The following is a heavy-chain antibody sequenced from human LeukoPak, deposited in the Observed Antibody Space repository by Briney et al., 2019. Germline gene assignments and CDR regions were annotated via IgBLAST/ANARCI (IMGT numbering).Heavy chain of an antibody. CDR1: GGSISSYY. CDR2: IYFSGST. CDR3: ARGDSHYYDSSGYYLIHAFDI. Sequence: PSETLSLTCTVPGGSISSYYWSWIRQPPGKGLEWIGFIYFSGSTKYNPSLESRLTISVDTSKNQFSLKLSSVTAADTAVYYCARGDSHYYDSSGYYLIHAFDIWGQGTMVTVSS. V-gene: IGHV4-59*01. D-gene: IGHD3-22*01. J-gene: IGHJ3*02.